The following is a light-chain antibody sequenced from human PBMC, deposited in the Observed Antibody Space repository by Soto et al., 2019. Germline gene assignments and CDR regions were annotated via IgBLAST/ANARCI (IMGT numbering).Light chain of an antibody. J-gene: IGKJ4*01. V-gene: IGKV1-33*01. CDR1: QDISNY. CDR2: DAS. CDR3: QQYDNLPPLT. Sequence: DIQMTQSPSSLSASVGDRVTITCQASQDISNYLNWYQQKPGKAPKLLIYDASNLETGVPSRFSGSGSGTDFTFTISSLQPEDIATYYCQQYDNLPPLTFGGGTMVEIK.